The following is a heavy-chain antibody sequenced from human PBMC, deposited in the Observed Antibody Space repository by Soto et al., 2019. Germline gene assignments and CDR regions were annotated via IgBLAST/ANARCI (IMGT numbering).Heavy chain of an antibody. CDR3: AKDRRPNYYYGMDV. CDR2: ISYDGSNK. J-gene: IGHJ6*02. CDR1: GFTFSSYG. D-gene: IGHD6-25*01. V-gene: IGHV3-30*18. Sequence: QVQLVESGGGVVQPGRSLRLSCAASGFTFSSYGMHWVRQAPGKGLEWVAGISYDGSNKYYADSVKGRFTISRDNSKNTLYLQMNSLRAEDTALYYCAKDRRPNYYYGMDVWGQGTTVTVSS.